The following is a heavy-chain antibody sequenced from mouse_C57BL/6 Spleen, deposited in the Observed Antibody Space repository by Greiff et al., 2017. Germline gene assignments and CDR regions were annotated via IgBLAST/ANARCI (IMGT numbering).Heavy chain of an antibody. CDR3: ARGVVAKGFAY. D-gene: IGHD1-1*01. V-gene: IGHV1-81*01. CDR2: IYPRSGNT. CDR1: GYTFTSYG. J-gene: IGHJ3*01. Sequence: QVQLKESGAELARPGASVKLSCKASGYTFTSYGISWVKQRTGQGLEWIGEIYPRSGNTYYNEKFKGKATLTADKSSSTAYMELRSLTSEDSAVYFCARGVVAKGFAYWGQGTLVTVSA.